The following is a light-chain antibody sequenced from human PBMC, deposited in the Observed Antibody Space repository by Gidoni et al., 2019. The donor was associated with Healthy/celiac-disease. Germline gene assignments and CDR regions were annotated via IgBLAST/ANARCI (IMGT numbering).Light chain of an antibody. V-gene: IGLV1-47*01. Sequence: QSVLTQPPSASATPGQRVTISCSGSSPNIGSNYVYWYQKLPGTAPKLLIYRNNQRPSGVPDRFSGSKSGTSASLAISGLRSEDEADYYCAAWDDSLSGRVFGGGTNLTVL. CDR2: RNN. CDR3: AAWDDSLSGRV. CDR1: SPNIGSNY. J-gene: IGLJ3*02.